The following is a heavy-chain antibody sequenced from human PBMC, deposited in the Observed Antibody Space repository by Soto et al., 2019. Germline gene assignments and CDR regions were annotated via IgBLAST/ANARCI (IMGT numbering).Heavy chain of an antibody. J-gene: IGHJ6*02. V-gene: IGHV3-21*01. CDR2: ISSSSSYI. D-gene: IGHD5-18*01. Sequence: GGSLRLSCAASGFTFSSYSMNWVRQAPGKGLEWVSSISSSSSYIYYADSVKGRFTISRDNAKNSLYLQMNSLRAEDTAVYYCAGSFEEEIQLRFYYYYGKDVWGQGTTVTVSS. CDR1: GFTFSSYS. CDR3: AGSFEEEIQLRFYYYYGKDV.